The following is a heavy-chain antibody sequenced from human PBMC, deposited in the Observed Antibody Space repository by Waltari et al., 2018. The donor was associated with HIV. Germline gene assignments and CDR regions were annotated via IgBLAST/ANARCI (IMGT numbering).Heavy chain of an antibody. J-gene: IGHJ4*01. V-gene: IGHV3-13*01. Sequence: EVQLIESGGGFVQPGGSLRLLCAASGFTFSSYDMPWVRLIRGGTPEGVAPMGAAGDTHYLGSVKGLFTISRDNAKSSLFLQMNSLRAEDTAVYYCTRVATRSYFDSWGHGTLVTVSS. CDR3: TRVATRSYFDS. CDR2: MGAAGDT. CDR1: GFTFSSYD.